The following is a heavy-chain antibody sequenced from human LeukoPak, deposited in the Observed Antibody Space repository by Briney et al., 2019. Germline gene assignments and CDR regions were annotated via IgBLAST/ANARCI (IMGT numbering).Heavy chain of an antibody. V-gene: IGHV3-21*01. CDR2: ISSSSSYI. CDR3: ARDGSDPNPYY. D-gene: IGHD1-26*01. J-gene: IGHJ4*02. Sequence: SGGSLRLSCAASGFTFSSYSMNWVRQAPGKGLEWVSSISSSSSYIYYADSVKGRFTISRDNAKYSLYLQMNSLRAEDTAVYYCARDGSDPNPYYWGQGTLVTVSS. CDR1: GFTFSSYS.